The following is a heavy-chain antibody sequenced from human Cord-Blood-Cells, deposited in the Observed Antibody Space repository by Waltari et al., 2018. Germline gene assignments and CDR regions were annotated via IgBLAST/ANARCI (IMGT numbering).Heavy chain of an antibody. V-gene: IGHV1-2*04. J-gene: IGHJ4*02. D-gene: IGHD3-3*01. CDR2: INPNSGGT. Sequence: QVQLVQSGAEVKKPGASVKVSCKASGYTFTGYYMHWVRQAPGQGLEWMGWINPNSGGTNYAKKFQGWVTMTRDTSISTAYMELSRLRSDDAAVYYCAGDITIFGVVICRGDYFDYWGQGTLVTVSS. CDR1: GYTFTGYY. CDR3: AGDITIFGVVICRGDYFDY.